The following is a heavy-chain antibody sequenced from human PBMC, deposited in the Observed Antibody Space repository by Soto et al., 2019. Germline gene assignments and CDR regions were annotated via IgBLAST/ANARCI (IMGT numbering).Heavy chain of an antibody. J-gene: IGHJ5*02. D-gene: IGHD2-15*01. CDR2: ISFGSSFT. V-gene: IGHV3-11*06. CDR3: ARGLSRRILNYLDT. Sequence: GGSLRLSCAASGFTFSDYYMTWLRQAPGKGPECISYISFGSSFTNYADSVEGRFTISRDNAKNTLYLQMNSLRVEDTAVYYCARGLSRRILNYLDTWGQGVLVTVPS. CDR1: GFTFSDYY.